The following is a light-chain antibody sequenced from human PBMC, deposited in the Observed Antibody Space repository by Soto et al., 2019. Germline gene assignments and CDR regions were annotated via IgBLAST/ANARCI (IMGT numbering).Light chain of an antibody. J-gene: IGKJ1*01. CDR1: QIVSNNY. CDR3: QPYGSSGT. Sequence: EIFWTQSLGTLSLSPGERSTPSGRAPQIVSNNYLAWYQQKPGQDPRLLIYGASNRATGIPDRFSGSGSGTDFTLTISRLEPEDFAVYYCQPYGSSGTFGQGTQLDIK. CDR2: GAS. V-gene: IGKV3-20*01.